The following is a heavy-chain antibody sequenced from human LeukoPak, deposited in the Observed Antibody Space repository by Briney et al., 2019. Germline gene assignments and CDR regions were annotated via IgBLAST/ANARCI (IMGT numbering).Heavy chain of an antibody. V-gene: IGHV4-39*07. CDR2: ISYSGSS. J-gene: IGHJ6*03. CDR1: GGSIISTIYY. Sequence: SETLSLTRTVSGGSIISTIYYWGWIRQSPGKGLDWIGSISYSGSSFCKPSLKSRVTISVDTSKNQFSLKLSSVTAADTAVYYCARSSEGRYYYDSSGFSYYYYYMDVWGKGTTVTISS. D-gene: IGHD3-22*01. CDR3: ARSSEGRYYYDSSGFSYYYYYMDV.